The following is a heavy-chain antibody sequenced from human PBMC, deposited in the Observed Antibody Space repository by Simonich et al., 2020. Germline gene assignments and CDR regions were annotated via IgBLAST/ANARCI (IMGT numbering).Heavy chain of an antibody. Sequence: QLQLQESGPGLVKPSEPLSLTCTVSVGSISSSSYYWGWISQPPGKGLEWIGSISYRWTTDYNPSRKGRVTISVDTSKNRVSLKLSSVTAADTAVYYCARHYYDSSGYFDYWGQGTLVTVSS. CDR1: VGSISSSSYY. J-gene: IGHJ4*02. V-gene: IGHV4-39*01. CDR2: ISYRWTT. CDR3: ARHYYDSSGYFDY. D-gene: IGHD3-22*01.